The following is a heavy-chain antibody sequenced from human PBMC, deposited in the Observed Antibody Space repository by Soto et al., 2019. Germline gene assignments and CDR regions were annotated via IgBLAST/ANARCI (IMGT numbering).Heavy chain of an antibody. CDR2: IYYSGST. CDR1: GGSISSYC. Sequence: QVQLQESGPGLVKPSETLSLTCTVSGGSISSYCWSWIRQPPGKGLEWIGYIYYSGSTKYNPSLKSRVTISVDTSKNPFSLTLSSVTAADTAVYYCAGSGSSPYYYDYGMDVWGQGTTVTVSS. J-gene: IGHJ6*02. D-gene: IGHD3-10*01. CDR3: AGSGSSPYYYDYGMDV. V-gene: IGHV4-59*01.